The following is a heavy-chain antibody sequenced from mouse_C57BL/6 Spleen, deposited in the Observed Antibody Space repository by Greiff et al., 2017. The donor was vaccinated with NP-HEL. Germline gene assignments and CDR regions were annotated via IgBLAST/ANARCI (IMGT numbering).Heavy chain of an antibody. J-gene: IGHJ2*01. D-gene: IGHD2-3*01. CDR3: ARNGYYAYYFDY. V-gene: IGHV5-17*01. Sequence: EVMLVESGGGLVKPGGSLKLSCAASGFTFSDYGMHWVRQAPEKGLEWVAYISSGSSTIYYADTVKGRFTISRDNAKNTLFLQMTSLRSEDTAMYYCARNGYYAYYFDYWGQGTTLTVSS. CDR1: GFTFSDYG. CDR2: ISSGSSTI.